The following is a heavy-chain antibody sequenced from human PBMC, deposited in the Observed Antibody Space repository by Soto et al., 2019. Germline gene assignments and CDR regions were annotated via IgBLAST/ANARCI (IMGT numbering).Heavy chain of an antibody. D-gene: IGHD2-2*03. CDR1: GFTFSSYS. V-gene: IGHV3-21*01. Sequence: GGSLRLSCAASGFTFSSYSMNWVRQAPGKGLEWVSSISSSSSYIYYADSVKGRFTISRDNAKNSLYLQMNSLRAEDTAVYYCARDHGYCSSTSCYLQHRAKGTLVPVSS. CDR2: ISSSSSYI. CDR3: ARDHGYCSSTSCYLQH. J-gene: IGHJ1*01.